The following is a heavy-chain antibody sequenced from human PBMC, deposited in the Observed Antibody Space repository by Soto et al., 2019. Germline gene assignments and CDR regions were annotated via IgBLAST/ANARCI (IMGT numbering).Heavy chain of an antibody. D-gene: IGHD3-3*01. J-gene: IGHJ5*02. CDR3: ARHYFWSGYYTGWGDYNWFDP. V-gene: IGHV5-51*01. Sequence: GESLKISCKGSGYSFTSYWIGWVRPMPGKGLEWMGIIYPGDSDTRYSPSFQGQVTISADKSISTAYLQWSSLKASDTAMYYCARHYFWSGYYTGWGDYNWFDPWGQGTLVTVSS. CDR2: IYPGDSDT. CDR1: GYSFTSYW.